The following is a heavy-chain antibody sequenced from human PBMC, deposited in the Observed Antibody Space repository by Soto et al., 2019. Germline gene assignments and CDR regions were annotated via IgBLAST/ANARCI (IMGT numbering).Heavy chain of an antibody. CDR2: IYYSGST. J-gene: IGHJ5*02. D-gene: IGHD2-2*01. V-gene: IGHV4-30-4*01. Sequence: PSETLSLTCTVSGGSISSGDYYWSWIRQPPGKGLEWIGYIYYSGSTYYNPSLKSRVTISVDTSKNQFSLKLSSVTDADTAVYYCARVIVPYIVVVPAAIGPNWFDPWGQGTLVTVSS. CDR1: GGSISSGDYY. CDR3: ARVIVPYIVVVPAAIGPNWFDP.